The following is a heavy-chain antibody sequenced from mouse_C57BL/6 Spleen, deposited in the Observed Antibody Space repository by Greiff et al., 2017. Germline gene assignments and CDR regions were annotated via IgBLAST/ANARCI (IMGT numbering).Heavy chain of an antibody. CDR3: ARGRICCGNPYYFDY. CDR2: INPNNGGT. Sequence: EVQLQQSGPELVKPGASVKMSCKASGYTFTDYNMHWVKQSPGKSLEWIGYINPNNGGTSYNQKFKGKGTLTVNKSSSTAYVELRSLTSEDSAVYYCARGRICCGNPYYFDYWGQGTTLTVSS. D-gene: IGHD2-1*01. J-gene: IGHJ2*01. CDR1: GYTFTDYN. V-gene: IGHV1-22*01.